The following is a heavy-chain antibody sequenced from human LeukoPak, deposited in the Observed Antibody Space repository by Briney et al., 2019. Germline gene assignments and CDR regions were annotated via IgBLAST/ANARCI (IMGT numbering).Heavy chain of an antibody. CDR2: ISSSSSYI. D-gene: IGHD5-18*01. V-gene: IGHV3-21*01. Sequence: PGGSLRLSCAASGFTFSSFSMNWVRQAPGKGLEWVSSISSSSSYIYYADSVKGRFTISRDNAKNSLYLQMNSLGAEDTAVYYCARDATAMAKDAFDIWGQGTMVTVSS. CDR3: ARDATAMAKDAFDI. J-gene: IGHJ3*02. CDR1: GFTFSSFS.